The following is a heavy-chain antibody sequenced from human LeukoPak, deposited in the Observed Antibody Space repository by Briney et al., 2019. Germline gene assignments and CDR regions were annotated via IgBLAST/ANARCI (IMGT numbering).Heavy chain of an antibody. D-gene: IGHD1-1*01. CDR2: IKSDGSST. Sequence: GGSLRLSCAASGFTFSNYWMHWDRQAPGKGPVWVSRIKSDGSSTRFADSVQGRFTISRDNGKNTLYLQMDSLRAEDTAVYYCSRGGETNNWYPGYFDYWGQGALVTVSS. J-gene: IGHJ4*02. V-gene: IGHV3-74*01. CDR3: SRGGETNNWYPGYFDY. CDR1: GFTFSNYW.